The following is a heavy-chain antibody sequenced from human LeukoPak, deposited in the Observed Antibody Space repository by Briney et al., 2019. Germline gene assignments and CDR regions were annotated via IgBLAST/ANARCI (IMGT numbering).Heavy chain of an antibody. V-gene: IGHV4-34*01. J-gene: IGHJ6*03. Sequence: SETLSLTCAVYGGSFSDYYWGWIRQPPGKGLEWIGNIYYSGSTYYNPSLKSRVTISVDTSKNQFSLKLSSVTAADTAVYYCARIVSVWLSRAYYYYYYMDVWGKGTTVTVSS. CDR3: ARIVSVWLSRAYYYYYYMDV. D-gene: IGHD3-22*01. CDR2: IYYSGST. CDR1: GGSFSDYY.